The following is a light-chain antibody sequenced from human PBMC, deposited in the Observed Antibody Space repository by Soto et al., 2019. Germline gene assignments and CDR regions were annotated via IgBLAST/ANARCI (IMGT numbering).Light chain of an antibody. CDR1: QSLLHSTGYIY. J-gene: IGKJ1*01. CDR2: LGS. Sequence: DMVLTQSPISLPVTPGEPASISCRSSQSLLHSTGYIYLDWYLQKPGQSPQVLIYLGSNRASGVPDRVSDSGSGTDFTLRISRVEAEDVGGYYCMQALQAPWTCGRGTNVEI. CDR3: MQALQAPWT. V-gene: IGKV2-28*01.